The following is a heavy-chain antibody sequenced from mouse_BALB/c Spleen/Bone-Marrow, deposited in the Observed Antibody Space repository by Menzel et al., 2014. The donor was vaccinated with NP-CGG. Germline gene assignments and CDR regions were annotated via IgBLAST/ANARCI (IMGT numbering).Heavy chain of an antibody. CDR1: GFTFTDYY. J-gene: IGHJ1*01. Sequence: EVKLMESGGGSVQPGGSLRLSCATSGFTFTDYYMSWVRQPPGKALEWLGFIRNEANGYTTEYSASVKGRFTISRDNSQRILYLQMNTLRAEDSATYYCARDENVGIYWYFDVWGAGTTVIVSS. V-gene: IGHV7-3*02. CDR2: IRNEANGYTT. CDR3: ARDENVGIYWYFDV.